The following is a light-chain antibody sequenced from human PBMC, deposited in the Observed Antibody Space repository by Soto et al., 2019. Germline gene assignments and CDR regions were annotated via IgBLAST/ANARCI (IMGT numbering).Light chain of an antibody. CDR3: QQYNSYSSGT. J-gene: IGKJ1*01. CDR1: QNIKNW. CDR2: LAS. Sequence: DIQMTQSPSTLSASVGDRVTITCRASQNIKNWLAWYQQKAGKAPKLLIYLASNLESGVLFRFSGSGYGTEFTITINTLQPDDFAIYYCQQYNSYSSGTFGQGTTVEIK. V-gene: IGKV1-5*03.